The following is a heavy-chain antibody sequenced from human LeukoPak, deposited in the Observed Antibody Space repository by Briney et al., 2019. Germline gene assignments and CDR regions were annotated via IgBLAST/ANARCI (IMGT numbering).Heavy chain of an antibody. CDR2: INPNSGCT. J-gene: IGHJ2*01. CDR3: AIQPWGSGNNWYFDL. CDR1: GYTFTDSY. D-gene: IGHD7-27*01. V-gene: IGHV1-2*02. Sequence: GASVKVSCTASGYTFTDSYIHWVRQAPGQGLEWMGRINPNSGCTDYAQKFQGRVTMTRYTSITTAYMELSSLRSDDTAVYYCAIQPWGSGNNWYFDLWGRGTLVTVSS.